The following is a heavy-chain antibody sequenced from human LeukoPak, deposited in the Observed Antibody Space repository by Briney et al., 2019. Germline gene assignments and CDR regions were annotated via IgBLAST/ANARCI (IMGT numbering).Heavy chain of an antibody. V-gene: IGHV3-53*05. CDR3: ARDVAAAAVYYFDY. J-gene: IGHJ4*02. CDR1: GFTVSSNY. Sequence: GGSLRLSCAASGFTVSSNYMSWVRQAPGKGLEWVSVIYSGGSTYYADSVKGRFTISRDNSKNTMYLQMNSLRIDDTAVYYCARDVAAAAVYYFDYWGQGTLVTVSS. CDR2: IYSGGST. D-gene: IGHD6-13*01.